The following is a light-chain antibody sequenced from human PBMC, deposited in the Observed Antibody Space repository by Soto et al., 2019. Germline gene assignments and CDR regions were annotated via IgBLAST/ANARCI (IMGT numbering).Light chain of an antibody. CDR1: QSVSNY. CDR3: QHFGDSPIT. CDR2: AAS. Sequence: EIVLTQSPATLSLSPGERVTLSCRASQSVSNYLAWYQQKPGQAPRLLVSAASNRATGIPARFSGTGSGTDFTLTISRLEPEDFAVYYCQHFGDSPITFGQGTRLEIK. J-gene: IGKJ5*01. V-gene: IGKV3-11*01.